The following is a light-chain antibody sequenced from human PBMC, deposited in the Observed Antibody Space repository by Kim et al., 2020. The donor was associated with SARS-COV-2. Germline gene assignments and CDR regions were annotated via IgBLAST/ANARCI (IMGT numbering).Light chain of an antibody. J-gene: IGLJ2*01. CDR1: SSDVGGYNY. CDR3: CSYAGSYTEV. Sequence: QSVLTQPRSVSGSPGQSVTISCTGTSSDVGGYNYVSWYQQHPGKAPKLMIYDVSKRPSGVPDRFSGSKSGNTASLTISGLQGEDEADYYCCSYAGSYTEVFGGGTQLTVL. V-gene: IGLV2-11*01. CDR2: DVS.